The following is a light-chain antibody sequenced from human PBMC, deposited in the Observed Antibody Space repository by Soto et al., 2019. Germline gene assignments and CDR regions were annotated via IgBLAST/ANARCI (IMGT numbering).Light chain of an antibody. J-gene: IGKJ1*01. CDR2: DAS. V-gene: IGKV3-20*01. CDR1: QSVSSK. CDR3: HQFGYSPRT. Sequence: EIVMTQSPATLSVSPGERATLSCRASQSVSSKLAWYQQKPGQAPRLLIYDASNRATGIPDRFSGSGSGTDFTLAIRRLEPEDFAVYYCHQFGYSPRTFGQGTKVDIK.